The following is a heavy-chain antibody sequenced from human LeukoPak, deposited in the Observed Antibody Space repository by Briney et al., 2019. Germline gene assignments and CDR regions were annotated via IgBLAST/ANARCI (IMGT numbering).Heavy chain of an antibody. J-gene: IGHJ3*02. D-gene: IGHD1-1*01. CDR3: ARPLERLTINDAFDI. Sequence: GGSLRLSCAASGFTFSNYWMSWVRQAPGKGLEWVANIKQDGSEKNYVDSVKGRFTISRDNAKNSLYLQTNSLRAEDTAVYYCARPLERLTINDAFDIWGQGTMVTVSS. CDR1: GFTFSNYW. V-gene: IGHV3-7*01. CDR2: IKQDGSEK.